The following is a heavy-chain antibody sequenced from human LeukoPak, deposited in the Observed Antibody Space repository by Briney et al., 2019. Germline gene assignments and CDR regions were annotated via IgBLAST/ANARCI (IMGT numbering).Heavy chain of an antibody. V-gene: IGHV3-21*01. CDR2: FSSRSGSI. Sequence: PGGSLRLSCAASGFTFSTYSMNWVRQAPGKGLEWVSSFSSRSGSICYADSVKGRFTISRDNAKNSLYLQMNGLRAEDTAVYYCARGSNCDSWGQGTLVTVSS. CDR3: ARGSNCDS. D-gene: IGHD4-11*01. J-gene: IGHJ4*02. CDR1: GFTFSTYS.